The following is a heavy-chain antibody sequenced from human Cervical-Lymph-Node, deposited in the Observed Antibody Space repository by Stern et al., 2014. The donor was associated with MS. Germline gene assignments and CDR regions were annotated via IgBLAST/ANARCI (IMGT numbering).Heavy chain of an antibody. J-gene: IGHJ4*02. CDR3: ARRGGSEGFFDY. CDR1: NYTFTSYG. D-gene: IGHD6-19*01. Sequence: VQLVQSGAEVKKPGASVKVSCKASNYTFTSYGITWVRQAPGQGLEWMGWISVYNGDTNYAQKLQGRLTVTADTSTSTAYMELRSLRSDDTAVYYCARRGGSEGFFDYWGQGTLVTVSS. CDR2: ISVYNGDT. V-gene: IGHV1-18*01.